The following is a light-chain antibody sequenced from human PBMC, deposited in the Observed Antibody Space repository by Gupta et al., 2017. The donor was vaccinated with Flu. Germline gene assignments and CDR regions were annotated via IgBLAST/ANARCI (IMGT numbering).Light chain of an antibody. CDR3: LLSYGSARV. CDR2: DTS. CDR1: SGSVTSDHY. V-gene: IGLV7-46*01. Sequence: QAVVTQEASLTVSPGGTVTLTCGSSSGSVTSDHYPYWFQQRPGQVPTTLIYDTSSKFSWTPARFSGSLLGGRAALXLXGAQPEXEADYYCLLSYGSARVFGGGTKLTVL. J-gene: IGLJ2*01.